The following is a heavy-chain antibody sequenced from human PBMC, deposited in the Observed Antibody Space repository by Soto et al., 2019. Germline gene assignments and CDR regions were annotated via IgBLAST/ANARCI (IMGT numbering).Heavy chain of an antibody. CDR3: AKQLRRGGGVNWFDP. J-gene: IGHJ5*02. D-gene: IGHD3-16*01. V-gene: IGHV3-23*01. CDR2: ISGSGGST. Sequence: GGSLRLSCAASGFTFSSYAMSWVRQAPGKGLEWVSAISGSGGSTYYADSVKGRFTISRDNSKNTLYLQMNSLRAEDTAVYYCAKQLRRGGGVNWFDPWGQGTLVTVSS. CDR1: GFTFSSYA.